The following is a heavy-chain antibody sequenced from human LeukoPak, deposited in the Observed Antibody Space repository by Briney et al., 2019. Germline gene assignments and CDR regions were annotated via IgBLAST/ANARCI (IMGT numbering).Heavy chain of an antibody. V-gene: IGHV3-48*01. D-gene: IGHD6-13*01. Sequence: PGGSLRLSCAASGFTFSSYSMNWVRQAPGKGLEWVSYISSSSTIYYADSVKGRFTISRDNAKNSLYLQMNSLRAEDTAVYYCARDHQQLGVDYWGQGTLVTVSS. CDR2: ISSSSTI. J-gene: IGHJ4*02. CDR1: GFTFSSYS. CDR3: ARDHQQLGVDY.